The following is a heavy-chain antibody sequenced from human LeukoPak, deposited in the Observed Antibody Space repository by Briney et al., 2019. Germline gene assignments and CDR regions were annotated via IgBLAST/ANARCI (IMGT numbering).Heavy chain of an antibody. Sequence: GGSLRLSCAASGFTFSSYGMHWVRQAPGKGLEWVAFIWNDGSNKYYADSVKGRFTISRDDSKNTLYLQMNSLRAEDTAVYYCANSPSAGARWGQGTLVTVSS. CDR1: GFTFSSYG. D-gene: IGHD2-2*01. V-gene: IGHV3-30*02. CDR3: ANSPSAGAR. J-gene: IGHJ4*02. CDR2: IWNDGSNK.